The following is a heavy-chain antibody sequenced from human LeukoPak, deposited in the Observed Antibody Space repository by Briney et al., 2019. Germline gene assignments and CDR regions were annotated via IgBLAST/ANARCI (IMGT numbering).Heavy chain of an antibody. D-gene: IGHD6-19*01. CDR3: ARGSSGWCGEFDY. Sequence: PGGSLRLSCATSGFTFSDYSMSWVRQAPGKGLEWISAIRDGGRTHYADSVKGRFTISRDNSKSTLCLQMNGLRVEDTAVYYCARGSSGWCGEFDYWGQGTLVTVSS. V-gene: IGHV3-23*01. CDR1: GFTFSDYS. CDR2: IRDGGRT. J-gene: IGHJ4*02.